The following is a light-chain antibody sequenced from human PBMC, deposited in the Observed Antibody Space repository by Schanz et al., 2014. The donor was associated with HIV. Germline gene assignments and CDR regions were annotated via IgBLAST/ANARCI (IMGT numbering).Light chain of an antibody. J-gene: IGLJ2*01. Sequence: QSALTQPASVSGSPGQSITISCTGTSSDVGYYNYVSWYQQHPGKAPKLMIYDVTNRPSGVSDRFSGSKSGNTASLTISGLQAEDEADYYCSSHAGRNSFVVFGGGTKLTVL. CDR2: DVT. V-gene: IGLV2-14*03. CDR3: SSHAGRNSFVV. CDR1: SSDVGYYNY.